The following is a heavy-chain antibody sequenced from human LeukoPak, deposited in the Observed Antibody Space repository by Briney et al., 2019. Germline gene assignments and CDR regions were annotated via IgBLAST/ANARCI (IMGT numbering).Heavy chain of an antibody. CDR1: GGSISSHY. CDR3: AREIESPNYYYYYMDV. CDR2: IYYSGDT. D-gene: IGHD2/OR15-2a*01. Sequence: PSETLSLTCTVSGGSISSHYWSWIRQPPGKGLEWIGYIYYSGDTNYNPSLKSRVTISVDTSKNQFSLKLSSVTAADTAVYYCAREIESPNYYYYYMDVWGKGTTVTVSS. V-gene: IGHV4-59*11. J-gene: IGHJ6*03.